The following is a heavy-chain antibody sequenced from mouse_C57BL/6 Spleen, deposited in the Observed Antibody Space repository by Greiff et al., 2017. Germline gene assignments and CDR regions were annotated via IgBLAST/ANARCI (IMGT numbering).Heavy chain of an antibody. CDR3: ASLGLDYAMDY. Sequence: VQLQQSGPELVKPGASVKISCKASGYSFTGYYMNWVKQSPEKSLEWIGEINPSTGGTTYNQKFKAKATLTVDKSSSTAYMQLKSLTSEDSAVYYCASLGLDYAMDYWGQGTSVTVSS. J-gene: IGHJ4*01. D-gene: IGHD4-1*01. CDR1: GYSFTGYY. CDR2: INPSTGGT. V-gene: IGHV1-42*01.